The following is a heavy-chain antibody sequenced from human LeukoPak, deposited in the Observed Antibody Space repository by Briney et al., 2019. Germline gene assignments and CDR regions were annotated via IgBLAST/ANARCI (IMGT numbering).Heavy chain of an antibody. CDR3: ARDRTRTYDSSGYWASHDY. J-gene: IGHJ4*02. Sequence: GASVKVSCKASGYTXTSYYMHWVRQAPGQGLEWMGIINPSGGSTSYAQKFQGRVNMTRDTSTSTVYMELSSLRSEDTAVYYCARDRTRTYDSSGYWASHDYWGQGTLVTVSS. CDR1: GYTXTSYY. V-gene: IGHV1-46*01. D-gene: IGHD3-22*01. CDR2: INPSGGST.